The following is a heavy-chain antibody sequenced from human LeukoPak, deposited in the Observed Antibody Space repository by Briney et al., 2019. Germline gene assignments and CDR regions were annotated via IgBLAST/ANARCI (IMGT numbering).Heavy chain of an antibody. CDR3: ARGRSRYCSSTSCLRGLDV. CDR2: IYYSGST. CDR1: GGSISSGGYY. J-gene: IGHJ6*02. D-gene: IGHD2-2*01. Sequence: SETLSLTCTVSGGSISSGGYYWSWIRQHPGKGLEWIGYIYYSGSTYYNPSLKSRVTISVATSKNQFSLKLSSVTAADTAVYYCARGRSRYCSSTSCLRGLDVWGHGTTVTVSS. V-gene: IGHV4-31*03.